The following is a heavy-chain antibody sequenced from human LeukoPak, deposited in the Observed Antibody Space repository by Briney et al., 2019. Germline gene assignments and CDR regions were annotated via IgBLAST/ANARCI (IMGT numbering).Heavy chain of an antibody. CDR1: GFSFSSYA. J-gene: IGHJ4*02. D-gene: IGHD3-22*01. V-gene: IGHV3-23*01. CDR2: ISATGGST. CDR3: AKRSDSSGSYYFDY. Sequence: GGSLRLSCAASGFSFSSYAMNWVRQAPGKGLEWVSAISATGGSTYYADSVKGRFTISRDNSKNTLYLQMNSLRAEDTVVYYCAKRSDSSGSYYFDYWGPGTLVTVSS.